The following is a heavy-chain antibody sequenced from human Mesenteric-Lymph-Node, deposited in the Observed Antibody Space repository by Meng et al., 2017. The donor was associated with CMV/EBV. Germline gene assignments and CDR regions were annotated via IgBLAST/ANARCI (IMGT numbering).Heavy chain of an antibody. CDR3: AKADLGYCSGTICYRFDY. J-gene: IGHJ4*02. CDR2: ISASGDST. CDR1: GFTFSIHA. V-gene: IGHV3-23*01. D-gene: IGHD2-2*01. Sequence: GESLKISCVVSGFTFSIHAMSWVRQAPGKGLEWVSRISASGDSTYYADSVKGRFTISRDNSKNTLYLQMNSLRAEDTAVYYCAKADLGYCSGTICYRFDYWGQGTLVTVSS.